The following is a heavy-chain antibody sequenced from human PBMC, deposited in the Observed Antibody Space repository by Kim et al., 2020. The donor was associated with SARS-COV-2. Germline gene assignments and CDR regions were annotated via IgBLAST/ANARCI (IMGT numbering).Heavy chain of an antibody. J-gene: IGHJ4*02. V-gene: IGHV3-53*01. CDR1: GFSVSSNY. Sequence: GGSLRLSCAASGFSVSSNYMSWVRQAPGKGLEWVSLIYSGGSTYYADSVKGRFTISRDNSKNTLYLQMNSLRAEDTAVYYCARGPHSSGYYYFDYWGQGTLVTVSS. CDR3: ARGPHSSGYYYFDY. D-gene: IGHD3-22*01. CDR2: IYSGGST.